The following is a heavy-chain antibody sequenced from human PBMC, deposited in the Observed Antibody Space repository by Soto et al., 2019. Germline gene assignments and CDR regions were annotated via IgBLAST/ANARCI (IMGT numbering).Heavy chain of an antibody. CDR2: ISYDGSNK. Sequence: VQLVESGGGVVQPGRSLRLSCAASGFTFSSYGMHWVRQAPGKGLEWVAVISYDGSNKYYADSVKGRFTISRDNSKNTLYLQMNSLRAEDTAVYYCAKDQGRVMMGKDYWGQGTLVTVSS. D-gene: IGHD1-26*01. J-gene: IGHJ4*02. CDR1: GFTFSSYG. CDR3: AKDQGRVMMGKDY. V-gene: IGHV3-30*18.